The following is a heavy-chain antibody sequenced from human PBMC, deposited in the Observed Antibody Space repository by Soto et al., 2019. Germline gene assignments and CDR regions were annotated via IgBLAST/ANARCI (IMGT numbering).Heavy chain of an antibody. CDR1: GYTLTELS. J-gene: IGHJ6*02. CDR2: FDPEDGET. V-gene: IGHV1-24*01. Sequence: ASVKVSCKVPGYTLTELSMHWVRQAPGKGLEWMGGFDPEDGETIYAQKFQGRVTTTEDTSTDTAYMELSSLRSEDTAVYYCATPGYGDPDYYYYGMDVWGQGTTVTVSS. CDR3: ATPGYGDPDYYYYGMDV. D-gene: IGHD4-17*01.